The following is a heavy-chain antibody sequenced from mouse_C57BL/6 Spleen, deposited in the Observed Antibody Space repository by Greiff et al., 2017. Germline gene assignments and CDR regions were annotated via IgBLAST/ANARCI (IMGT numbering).Heavy chain of an antibody. J-gene: IGHJ3*01. CDR1: GFTFSDYY. V-gene: IGHV5-12*01. CDR2: ISNGGGST. Sequence: EVKVVESGGGLVQPGGSLKLSCAASGFTFSDYYMSWVRQTPEKRLEWVAYISNGGGSTYYPDTVKGRFTISRDNAKNTLYLQMSRLKSEDTAMYCCARRYAYWGQGTLVTVSA. CDR3: ARRYAY.